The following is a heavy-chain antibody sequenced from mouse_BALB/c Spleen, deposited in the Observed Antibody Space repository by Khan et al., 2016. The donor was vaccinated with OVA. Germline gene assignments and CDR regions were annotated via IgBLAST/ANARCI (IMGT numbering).Heavy chain of an antibody. V-gene: IGHV2-3*01. CDR3: AKQNHGTLYAVDY. D-gene: IGHD2-1*01. CDR2: MWGDGNT. CDR1: GFSLTSYG. J-gene: IGHJ4*01. Sequence: QVQLKESGPGLVAPSQSLSITCTVSGFSLTSYGVSWVRQPPGKGLEWLGVMWGDGNTNYHSGLRSRLSITKDNSKSQVFLKLNSLQTDDTATYYCAKQNHGTLYAVDYWGQGTSVTVSS.